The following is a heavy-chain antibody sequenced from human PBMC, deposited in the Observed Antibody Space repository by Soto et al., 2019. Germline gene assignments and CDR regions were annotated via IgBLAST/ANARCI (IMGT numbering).Heavy chain of an antibody. CDR1: GYTFTNYD. D-gene: IGHD3-10*01. CDR3: ARMASSGSLNWFDH. Sequence: ASVKVSCKASGYTFTNYDISWVRQATGQGLEWMGWMNPGSGNTGYAHKFQGRVTMTRNLSISTAYMELSRLGSDDTAIYYCARMASSGSLNWFDHWGQGTLVTVSS. J-gene: IGHJ5*02. V-gene: IGHV1-8*01. CDR2: MNPGSGNT.